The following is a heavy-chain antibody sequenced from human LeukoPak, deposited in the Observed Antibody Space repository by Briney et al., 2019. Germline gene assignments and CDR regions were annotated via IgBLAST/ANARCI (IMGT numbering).Heavy chain of an antibody. CDR2: IYHTGRN. CDR3: AREAQVTFGGVTKYLDY. D-gene: IGHD3-3*01. CDR1: GLSITTGYY. J-gene: IGHJ4*02. V-gene: IGHV4-38-2*02. Sequence: PSETLSLTCNVSGLSITTGYYWGWIRQPPGRGLEWIGNIYHTGRNFSNPSLKSRVTISVDTSKNQFSLKLSSVTAADAAVYYCAREAQVTFGGVTKYLDYWGQGTLVTDSS.